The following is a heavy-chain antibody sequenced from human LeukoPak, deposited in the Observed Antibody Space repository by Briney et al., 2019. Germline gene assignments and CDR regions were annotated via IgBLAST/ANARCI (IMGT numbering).Heavy chain of an antibody. J-gene: IGHJ4*02. CDR2: IKQDGSVK. D-gene: IGHD1-26*01. CDR1: GFTFSSYW. Sequence: PGGSLRLSCAASGFTFSSYWMSWVRQAPGKGLEWVANIKQDGSVKYYVDSVKGRFTISRDNAKNSLYLQMNSLRAEDTAVYYCAKDRAGGSYAGDYWGQGTLVTVSS. CDR3: AKDRAGGSYAGDY. V-gene: IGHV3-7*01.